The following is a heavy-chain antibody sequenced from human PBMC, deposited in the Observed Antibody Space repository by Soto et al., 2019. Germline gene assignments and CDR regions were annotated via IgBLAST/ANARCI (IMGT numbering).Heavy chain of an antibody. V-gene: IGHV4-34*01. J-gene: IGHJ4*02. CDR1: GGSFSGYY. CDR3: ARGTLYDSSGYYDY. D-gene: IGHD3-22*01. CDR2: INHSGST. Sequence: SETLSLTCAVYGGSFSGYYWSWIRQPPGKGLEWIGEINHSGSTNYNPSLKSRVTISVDTSKNQFSLKLSSVTAADTAVYYCARGTLYDSSGYYDYWGQGTLVTVSS.